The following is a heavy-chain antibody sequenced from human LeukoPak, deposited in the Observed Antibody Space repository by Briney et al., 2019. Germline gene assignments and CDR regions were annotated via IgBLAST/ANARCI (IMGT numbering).Heavy chain of an antibody. CDR3: ARDLCSSTSCYGTRGNFDY. J-gene: IGHJ4*02. Sequence: ASVKVSCKASGYTFTSYGISWVRQAPGQGLEWMGWISAYNGNTNYAQKLQGRVTMTTDTSTSTAYMELRSLRSDDTAVYYCARDLCSSTSCYGTRGNFDYWGQGTLVTVSS. CDR2: ISAYNGNT. CDR1: GYTFTSYG. V-gene: IGHV1-18*01. D-gene: IGHD2-2*01.